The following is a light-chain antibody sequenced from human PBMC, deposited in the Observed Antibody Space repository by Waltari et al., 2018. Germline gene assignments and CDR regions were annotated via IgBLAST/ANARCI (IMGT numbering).Light chain of an antibody. Sequence: QTXXTQEPSFSVSPGGTVTLXCGLXSGXXXTXYYPSWYQQTPGQAPRPLIYSTNTRSSGVPDRFSGSILGNKAALXXTGAQAXDESDXYCXLYMGSGIDVXXTGTKVTVL. J-gene: IGLJ1*01. CDR3: XLYMGSGIDV. V-gene: IGLV8-61*01. CDR2: STN. CDR1: SGXXXTXYY.